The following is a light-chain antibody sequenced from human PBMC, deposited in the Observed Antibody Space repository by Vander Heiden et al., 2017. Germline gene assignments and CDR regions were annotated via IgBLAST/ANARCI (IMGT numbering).Light chain of an antibody. Sequence: QSVLTVPHSAPGTPVQRVTISCSGSSSNIGRNSVDWYQQLPGTAPRLLIYNGGLRPAGVPARISGSKSGTSASLAISGLQSEDEADYYCGSWDDTLNGLYVFGGGTKVTVL. V-gene: IGLV1-44*01. CDR1: SSNIGRNS. J-gene: IGLJ1*01. CDR3: GSWDDTLNGLYV. CDR2: NGG.